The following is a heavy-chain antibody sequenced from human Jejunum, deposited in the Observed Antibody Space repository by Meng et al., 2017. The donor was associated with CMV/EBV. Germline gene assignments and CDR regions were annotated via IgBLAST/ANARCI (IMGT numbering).Heavy chain of an antibody. D-gene: IGHD3-22*01. CDR1: GFTFSSYT. V-gene: IGHV3-21*01. CDR3: ARGYYYDTSGYYVEYFQH. CDR2: ISPGSNYI. J-gene: IGHJ1*01. Sequence: EVQLVESGGGLVKRGGPLSLSCAASGFTFSSYTMNWVRQAPGKGLEWVSSISPGSNYIYYTDSVRGRLTISRDNAKNSLYLQMNSLRAEDTAVYYCARGYYYDTSGYYVEYFQHWGQGTLVTVSS.